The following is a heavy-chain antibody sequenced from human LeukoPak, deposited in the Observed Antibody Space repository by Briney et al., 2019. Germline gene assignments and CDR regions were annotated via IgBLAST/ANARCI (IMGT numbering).Heavy chain of an antibody. D-gene: IGHD1-1*01. J-gene: IGHJ4*02. Sequence: GGSLRLSCAASGFTFSIYEVIWVRQAPGQGLEWVSYISASGNTKYYADSVKGRFTVSRDNAKSSLYLQMNSLRAEDTAVYYCAREGYYYFDYWGQGTLVTVSS. CDR3: AREGYYYFDY. CDR1: GFTFSIYE. V-gene: IGHV3-48*03. CDR2: ISASGNTK.